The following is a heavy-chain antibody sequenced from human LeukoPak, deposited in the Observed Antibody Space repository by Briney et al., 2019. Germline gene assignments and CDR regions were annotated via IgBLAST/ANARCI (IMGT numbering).Heavy chain of an antibody. CDR1: GFTFSTCA. Sequence: GGSLRLSCAASGFTFSTCAMHWVRQPLGKGLEWVAVILDVGVRKYYADSVKGRFTISRDNSKNTLYLQMNSLRAEDTAVYYCATHKGSWPYYFDYWGQGSLVTVSP. D-gene: IGHD1-26*01. V-gene: IGHV3-33*08. J-gene: IGHJ4*02. CDR2: ILDVGVRK. CDR3: ATHKGSWPYYFDY.